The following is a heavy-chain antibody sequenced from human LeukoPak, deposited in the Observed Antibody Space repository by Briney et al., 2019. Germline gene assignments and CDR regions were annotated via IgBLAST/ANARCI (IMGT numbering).Heavy chain of an antibody. CDR3: ARGLDCSSTSCYSPFDY. V-gene: IGHV3-64*01. Sequence: PGGSLRLSCAASGFTVSSNYMSWVRQAPGKGLEYVSAISSNGGSTYYANSVKGRFTISRDNSKNTLYLQMGSLRAEDMAVYYCARGLDCSSTSCYSPFDYWGQGTLVTVSS. CDR2: ISSNGGST. CDR1: GFTVSSNY. D-gene: IGHD2-2*01. J-gene: IGHJ4*02.